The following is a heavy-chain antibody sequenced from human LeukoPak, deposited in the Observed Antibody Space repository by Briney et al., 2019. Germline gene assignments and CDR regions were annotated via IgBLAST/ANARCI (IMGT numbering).Heavy chain of an antibody. CDR3: AKIGGTIRVTIGFDY. J-gene: IGHJ4*02. V-gene: IGHV3-21*01. CDR1: EFTFRSYS. D-gene: IGHD1-7*01. Sequence: GGSLRLSCAGSEFTFRSYSMHWVRQAPGKGLEWVSSISGSSSDIYYADSVKGRFTISRDNSKNTLYLQMNSLRAEDTAVYYCAKIGGTIRVTIGFDYWGQGTLVTVSS. CDR2: ISGSSSDI.